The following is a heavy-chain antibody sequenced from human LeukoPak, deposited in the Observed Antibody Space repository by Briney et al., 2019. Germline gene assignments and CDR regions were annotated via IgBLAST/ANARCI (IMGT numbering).Heavy chain of an antibody. V-gene: IGHV3-30*03. CDR3: ARDLGPTYCILDY. CDR2: ISYDGSNK. D-gene: IGHD3-16*01. Sequence: GGSLRLSCAASGFTFGSYGMHWVRQAPGKGLEWVAVISYDGSNKYYADSVKGRFTISRDNSKNTLHVEMRSLRAEDTAVYYCARDLGPTYCILDYWGQGILVTVSS. J-gene: IGHJ4*02. CDR1: GFTFGSYG.